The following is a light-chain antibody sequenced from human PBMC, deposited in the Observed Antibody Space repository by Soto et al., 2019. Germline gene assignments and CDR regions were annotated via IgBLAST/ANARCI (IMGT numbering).Light chain of an antibody. CDR3: SSYEGSNNSPYV. J-gene: IGLJ1*01. CDR1: SSYVCGYNY. V-gene: IGLV2-8*01. Sequence: QSALTQPPSASWSPGESFTISCTGTSSYVCGYNYVSWYQQHPGKAPKLMIYEVIKRPSGVPDRFSGSKSGNTASLTASGLQAEDEADYYCSSYEGSNNSPYVFATGTKVPVL. CDR2: EVI.